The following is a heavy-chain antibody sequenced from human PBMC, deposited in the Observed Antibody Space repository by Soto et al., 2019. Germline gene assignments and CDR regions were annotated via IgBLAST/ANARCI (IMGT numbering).Heavy chain of an antibody. D-gene: IGHD2-21*02. CDR3: ARVGVGTNDAFDI. CDR1: GGSFSGYY. V-gene: IGHV4-34*01. CDR2: INHSGST. Sequence: SETLSLTCAVYGGSFSGYYWSWIRQPPGKGLEWIGEINHSGSTNYNPSLKSRVTISVDTSKNQFSLKRSSVTAADTAVYYCARVGVGTNDAFDIWGQGTMVTVSS. J-gene: IGHJ3*02.